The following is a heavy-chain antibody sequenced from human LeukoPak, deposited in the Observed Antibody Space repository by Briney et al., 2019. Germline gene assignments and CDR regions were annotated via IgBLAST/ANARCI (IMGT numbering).Heavy chain of an antibody. Sequence: GGSLRLSCAASGFTFSSYWMHWVRQAPGKGPVWVSRINSDGSSTSYADSVKGRFTISRDNAKNTLYLQMNSLRAEDTAVYYCARDRRITIFGVVTDNWFDPWGQGTLVTVSS. D-gene: IGHD3-3*01. V-gene: IGHV3-74*01. J-gene: IGHJ5*02. CDR3: ARDRRITIFGVVTDNWFDP. CDR2: INSDGSST. CDR1: GFTFSSYW.